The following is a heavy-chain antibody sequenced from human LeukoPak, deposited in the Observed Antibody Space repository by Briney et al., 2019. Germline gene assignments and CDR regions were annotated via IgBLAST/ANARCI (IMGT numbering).Heavy chain of an antibody. CDR1: GVSISSTTLY. J-gene: IGHJ4*02. CDR2: INCSGGT. CDR3: TRDRSFGFLDH. Sequence: PSETLSLTCSVSGVSISSTTLYWGWIRQPPGKGLDWIGSINCSGGTSYNPSLKSRLTISVDTSKNQFSLKLSSVTAADTAVYYCTRDRSFGFLDHWGQGTLVTVSS. D-gene: IGHD5-18*01. V-gene: IGHV4-39*07.